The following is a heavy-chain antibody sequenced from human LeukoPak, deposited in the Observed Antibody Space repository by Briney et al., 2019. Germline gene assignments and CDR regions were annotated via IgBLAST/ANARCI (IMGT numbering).Heavy chain of an antibody. CDR2: IYTSGST. J-gene: IGHJ5*02. D-gene: IGHD5-24*01. CDR1: GGSISSYY. Sequence: SETLSLTCTVPGGSISSYYWSWIRQPAGKGLEWIGRIYTSGSTNYNPSLKSRVTMSVDTSKNQFSLKLSSVTAADTAVYYCARLPGGDGYWGPHRNWFDPWGQGTLVTVSS. V-gene: IGHV4-4*07. CDR3: ARLPGGDGYWGPHRNWFDP.